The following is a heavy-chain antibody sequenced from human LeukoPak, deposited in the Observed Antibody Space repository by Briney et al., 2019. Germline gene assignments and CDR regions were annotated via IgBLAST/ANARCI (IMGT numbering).Heavy chain of an antibody. J-gene: IGHJ4*02. CDR2: INWNGGST. CDR3: ARAGTTVALGAY. D-gene: IGHD1-7*01. V-gene: IGHV3-20*04. Sequence: LAGGSLRLSCAASGFTFDDYGMSWVRQAPGKGLEWVSGINWNGGSTGYADSVKGRFTISRDNAKNSLYLQMNSLRAEDTAVYYCARAGTTVALGAYWGQGTLVTVSS. CDR1: GFTFDDYG.